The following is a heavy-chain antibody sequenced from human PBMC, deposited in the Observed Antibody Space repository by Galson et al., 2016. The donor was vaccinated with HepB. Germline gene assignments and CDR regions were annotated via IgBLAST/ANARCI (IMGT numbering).Heavy chain of an antibody. CDR3: ARDYLTYTGSYLYS. Sequence: SLRLSCAASGFTFSSYWMHWVRQVPGKGLVMVARTNTDGSDTGYADSVKGRFTISRDNAKNTLYLQMNTLRAEDTAVYYCARDYLTYTGSYLYSWGQGTLVPVSS. D-gene: IGHD1-26*01. V-gene: IGHV3-74*01. J-gene: IGHJ4*02. CDR2: TNTDGSDT. CDR1: GFTFSSYW.